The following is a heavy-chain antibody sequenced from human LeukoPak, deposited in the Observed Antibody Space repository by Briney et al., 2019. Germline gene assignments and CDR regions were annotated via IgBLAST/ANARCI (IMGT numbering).Heavy chain of an antibody. Sequence: SETLSLACSVSGDSISTTTFYWGWIRQSPGKGLEWIGSIFYSGTTYYTPSLKSRVTLSLDTSKNQFSLRLTSVTAADTAVYFCARQIAVVEPTDPNWFDSWGQGILVTVSS. J-gene: IGHJ5*01. CDR1: GDSISTTTFY. CDR2: IFYSGTT. CDR3: ARQIAVVEPTDPNWFDS. V-gene: IGHV4-39*07. D-gene: IGHD2-21*01.